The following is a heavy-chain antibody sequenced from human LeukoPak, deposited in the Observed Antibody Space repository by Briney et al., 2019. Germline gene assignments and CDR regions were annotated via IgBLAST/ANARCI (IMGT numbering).Heavy chain of an antibody. J-gene: IGHJ4*02. CDR2: IESKTDGGTI. CDR1: GFTFTNAW. V-gene: IGHV3-15*04. D-gene: IGHD3-22*01. CDR3: TTHDSDSSGYSYGYSFDH. Sequence: GGSLRLSCAASGFTFTNAWMNWVRQAPGKGLEWVGRIESKTDGGTIEYAAPVKGRFTISRDDSKKTLYLQMNSLKTEDTAVYYCTTHDSDSSGYSYGYSFDHWGQGTLVTVSS.